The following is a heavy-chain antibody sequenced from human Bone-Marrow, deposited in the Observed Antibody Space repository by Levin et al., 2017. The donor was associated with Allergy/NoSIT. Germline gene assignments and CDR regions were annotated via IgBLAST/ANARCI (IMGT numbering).Heavy chain of an antibody. V-gene: IGHV5-51*01. Sequence: GSSLKISCKGSGYSFSTYWIGWVRQMPGKGLEWICLLFPLASSPLSLPSFPGPVTISVDKSINTAYLQWSSLKASDTAMYYCARDHYTDSTGFLPLFDYWGQGTLVTVSA. CDR2: LFPLASSP. CDR3: ARDHYTDSTGFLPLFDY. D-gene: IGHD3-22*01. J-gene: IGHJ4*02. CDR1: GYSFSTYW.